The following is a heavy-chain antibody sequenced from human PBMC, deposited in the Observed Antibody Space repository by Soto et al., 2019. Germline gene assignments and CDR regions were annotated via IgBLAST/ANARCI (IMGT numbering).Heavy chain of an antibody. Sequence: GGALRLSFAASGFTFSSYLMSSVRQAPGKGLEWVANIKQDGSEKYYVDSVKGRLTISRDNAKNSLYLQMNSLRAEDTAVYYCARYDILTGYSWFDPWGQGTLVTVSS. CDR1: GFTFSSYL. D-gene: IGHD3-9*01. CDR2: IKQDGSEK. V-gene: IGHV3-7*05. CDR3: ARYDILTGYSWFDP. J-gene: IGHJ5*02.